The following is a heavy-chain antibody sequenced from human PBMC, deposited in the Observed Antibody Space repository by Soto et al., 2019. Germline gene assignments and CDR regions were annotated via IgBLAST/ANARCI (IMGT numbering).Heavy chain of an antibody. V-gene: IGHV4-31*03. CDR1: GGSISSGGYY. J-gene: IGHJ6*02. D-gene: IGHD6-6*01. CDR2: IYYSGST. Sequence: SETLSLTCTVSGGSISSGGYYWSWIRQHPGKGLERIGYIYYSGSTYYNPSLKSRVTISVDTSKNQFSLKLSSVTAADTAVYYCARAAGYSSSSVYYYYGMDVWGQGTTVTVSS. CDR3: ARAAGYSSSSVYYYYGMDV.